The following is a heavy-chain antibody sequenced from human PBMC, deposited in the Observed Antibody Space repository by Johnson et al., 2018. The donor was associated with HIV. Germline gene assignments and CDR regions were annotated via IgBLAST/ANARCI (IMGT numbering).Heavy chain of an antibody. V-gene: IGHV3-74*03. CDR3: ARAMYYFDTSGYLIRPRAFDI. D-gene: IGHD3-22*01. CDR1: GFRFSSSW. J-gene: IGHJ3*02. CDR2: INSDGGST. Sequence: EKLVESGGGLVQPGGSLRLSCTASGFRFSSSWMHWVRQAPGKGLVWVSRINSDGGSTAYADSVKGRFTISRENTKDTLSLQMNSLRAEDTALYYCARAMYYFDTSGYLIRPRAFDIWGQGTVVTVSS.